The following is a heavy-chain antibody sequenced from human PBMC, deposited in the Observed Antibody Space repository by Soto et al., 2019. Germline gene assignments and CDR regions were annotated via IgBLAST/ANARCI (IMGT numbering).Heavy chain of an antibody. D-gene: IGHD6-13*01. J-gene: IGHJ4*02. V-gene: IGHV3-7*01. CDR2: IKQDGSEK. CDR1: GFTFGSYW. Sequence: PGGSLRLSCAASGFTFGSYWMGWVRQAPGKGLEWVANIKQDGSEKYYVDSVKGRFTISRDNAKNSLYLQMNSLRAEDTAVYYCARDGVAAAGTPLYYFDYWGQGTLVTVSS. CDR3: ARDGVAAAGTPLYYFDY.